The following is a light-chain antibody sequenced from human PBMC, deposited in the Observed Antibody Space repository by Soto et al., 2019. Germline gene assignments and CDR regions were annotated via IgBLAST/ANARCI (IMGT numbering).Light chain of an antibody. Sequence: QTVLTQTPSASGTPGQRVTISCSGSNSNMGRNYVYWYQQVPGTAPKLLMYRNDVRPSGVPDRITGSKSGTSASLAISGLRSEDEADYYCAVWDSSLNGVAFGGGTKLTVL. CDR1: NSNMGRNY. CDR2: RND. V-gene: IGLV1-47*01. J-gene: IGLJ2*01. CDR3: AVWDSSLNGVA.